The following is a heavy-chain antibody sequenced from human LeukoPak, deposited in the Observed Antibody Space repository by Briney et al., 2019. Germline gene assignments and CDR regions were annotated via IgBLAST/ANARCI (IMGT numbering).Heavy chain of an antibody. D-gene: IGHD3-3*01. CDR1: GFTFSSYA. CDR3: AKALTIFGVVTPLDY. J-gene: IGHJ4*02. CDR2: ISGSGGST. V-gene: IGHV3-23*01. Sequence: SGGSLRLSCAASGFTFSSYAMSWVRQAPGKGLEWVSAISGSGGSTYYADSVKGRFTISRDNSKNTLYLQMNSLRAEDTAVYYCAKALTIFGVVTPLDYWGQGTLVTVSS.